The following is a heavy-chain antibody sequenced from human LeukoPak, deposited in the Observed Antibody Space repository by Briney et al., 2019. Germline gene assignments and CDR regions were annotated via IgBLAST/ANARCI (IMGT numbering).Heavy chain of an antibody. CDR3: ARAPKGMTTVRYYYSYYMDV. CDR1: GGSISSGGYY. Sequence: SQTLSLTCTLPGGSISSGGYYWSWIRQHPGKGLDWNRYIYYSGSTYCNPSLKSRATISVDTSKNQFSLGLTSVTAADTAVYYCARAPKGMTTVRYYYSYYMDVGGEGTTVTVSS. V-gene: IGHV4-31*03. J-gene: IGHJ6*03. CDR2: IYYSGST. D-gene: IGHD4-11*01.